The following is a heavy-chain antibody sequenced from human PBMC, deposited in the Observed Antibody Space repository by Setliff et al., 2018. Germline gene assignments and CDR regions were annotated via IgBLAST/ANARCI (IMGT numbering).Heavy chain of an antibody. D-gene: IGHD3-16*02. Sequence: ASVKVSCKTSGYTFTDFYIQWVRQAPGQGLEWMGWINPYTGDTDYAPKFQGRVTVTRDTSVTTAYMDLTRLTSDDTAVYYCARGGSIYDHVWGSYRFVDSWGQGTQVTVSS. V-gene: IGHV1-2*02. CDR1: GYTFTDFY. CDR2: INPYTGDT. J-gene: IGHJ4*02. CDR3: ARGGSIYDHVWGSYRFVDS.